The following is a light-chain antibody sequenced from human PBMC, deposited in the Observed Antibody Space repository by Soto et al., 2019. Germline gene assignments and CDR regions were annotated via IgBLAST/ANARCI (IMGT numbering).Light chain of an antibody. CDR3: SSYTRSSTLYVV. CDR1: SSDVGGYNY. J-gene: IGLJ2*01. Sequence: QSALTQPASVSGSPGQSITISCTGTSSDVGGYNYVSWYQQHPGKAPKLMIYDVSNRPSGVSIRFSGSKSGNTASLTISGLQAEDEADYYCSSYTRSSTLYVVFGGGNKLTVL. V-gene: IGLV2-14*01. CDR2: DVS.